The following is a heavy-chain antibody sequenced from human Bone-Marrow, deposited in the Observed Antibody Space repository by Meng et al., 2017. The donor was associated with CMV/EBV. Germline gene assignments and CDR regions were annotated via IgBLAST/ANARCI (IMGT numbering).Heavy chain of an antibody. CDR2: ISYDGSNK. Sequence: GESLKISCAASGFTFSSYAMHWVRQAPGKGLEWVAVISYDGSNKYYADSVKGRFTISRDNSKNTLYLQMNSLRAEDTAVYYCTTTNYWGQGTLVTFSS. D-gene: IGHD1-1*01. CDR1: GFTFSSYA. CDR3: TTTNY. V-gene: IGHV3-30*04. J-gene: IGHJ4*02.